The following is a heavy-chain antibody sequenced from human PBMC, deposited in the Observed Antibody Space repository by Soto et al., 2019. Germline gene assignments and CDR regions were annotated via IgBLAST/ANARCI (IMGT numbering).Heavy chain of an antibody. V-gene: IGHV1-3*01. CDR1: GYTFTSYA. CDR2: INAGNGNT. Sequence: QVQLVQSGAEVKKPGASVKVSCKASGYTFTSYAMHWVRQAPGQRLEWMGWINAGNGNTKYSQKFQGRVTITRDTSASTSYMELSSLRSEDTAVDYCARSKSGITGTRRGTNFDYWGQGTLVTVSS. J-gene: IGHJ4*02. CDR3: ARSKSGITGTRRGTNFDY. D-gene: IGHD1-20*01.